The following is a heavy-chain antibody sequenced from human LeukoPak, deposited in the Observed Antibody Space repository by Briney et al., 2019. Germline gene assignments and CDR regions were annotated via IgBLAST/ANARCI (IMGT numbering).Heavy chain of an antibody. CDR1: GGSFSGYY. Sequence: SETLSLTCAVYGGSFSGYYWGWIRQSPTKGLEWIGSIYYSGTTYYNPSLKSRLTISVDTSKNQFSLRLSSVTAADTALYYCARHADMSTRGFDYWGQGTLVSVSS. CDR3: ARHADMSTRGFDY. D-gene: IGHD2-15*01. CDR2: IYYSGTT. V-gene: IGHV4-39*01. J-gene: IGHJ4*02.